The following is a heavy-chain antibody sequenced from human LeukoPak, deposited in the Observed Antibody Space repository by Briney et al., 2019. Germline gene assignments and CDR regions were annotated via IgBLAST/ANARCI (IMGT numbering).Heavy chain of an antibody. J-gene: IGHJ6*02. V-gene: IGHV3-74*01. CDR3: ARDYVDTDNFYYGLDV. Sequence: GGSLRLSCTASGFTFSEYWMHWVRQVPGKGLVWVSRISTEVNTASYADSVKGRFIISRDNAKNTLYLQMRSLRAEDTGVYYCARDYVDTDNFYYGLDVWGQGTTVTVAS. D-gene: IGHD5-18*01. CDR2: ISTEVNTA. CDR1: GFTFSEYW.